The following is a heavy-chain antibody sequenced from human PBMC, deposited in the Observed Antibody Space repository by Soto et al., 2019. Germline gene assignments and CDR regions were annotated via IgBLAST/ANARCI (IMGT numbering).Heavy chain of an antibody. CDR2: IIPIFGTA. Sequence: QVQLVQSGAEVKKPGSSVKVSCKASGGTFSSYAISWVRQAPGQGLEWMGGIIPIFGTANYAQKFQGRVTISADESTSKAYMELSSLRSEDTAVYYCARGGHYYGSGTFVFDYWGQGTLVTVSS. J-gene: IGHJ4*02. D-gene: IGHD3-10*01. CDR3: ARGGHYYGSGTFVFDY. CDR1: GGTFSSYA. V-gene: IGHV1-69*01.